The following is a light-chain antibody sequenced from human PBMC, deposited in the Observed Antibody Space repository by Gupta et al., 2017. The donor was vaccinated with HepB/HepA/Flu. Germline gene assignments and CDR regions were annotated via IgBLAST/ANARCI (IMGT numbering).Light chain of an antibody. J-gene: IGKJ2*01. CDR2: AAS. V-gene: IGKV1-12*01. CDR1: QGISKW. Sequence: IQVTESPSSVSTSVGDRVIISCRASQGISKWLAWYQEKPGRTPKLLISAASNLQTGVPPRFSGSGSGTDFNLTINNLQPEDFATYYCHHKDNFPSAFGQGTKLDIK. CDR3: HHKDNFPSA.